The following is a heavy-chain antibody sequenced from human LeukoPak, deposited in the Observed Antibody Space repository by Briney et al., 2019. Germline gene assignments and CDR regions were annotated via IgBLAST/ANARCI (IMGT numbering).Heavy chain of an antibody. CDR2: IYYSGST. V-gene: IGHV4-59*08. Sequence: SETLSLTCTVSGGSISSYYWSWIRQPPGKGLEWIGYIYYSGSTNYNPSLKSRVTISVDTSKNQFSLKLSSVTAEDTAVYYCAGQEGSSSWYWFDHWGQGTLVTVSS. D-gene: IGHD6-13*01. J-gene: IGHJ5*02. CDR3: AGQEGSSSWYWFDH. CDR1: GGSISSYY.